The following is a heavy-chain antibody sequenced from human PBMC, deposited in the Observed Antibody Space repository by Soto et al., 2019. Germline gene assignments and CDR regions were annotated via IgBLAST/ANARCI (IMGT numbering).Heavy chain of an antibody. V-gene: IGHV3-23*01. CDR3: AKGSSSVYYYYYGIDV. CDR2: ISGSGGST. CDR1: GFTFSSYA. J-gene: IGHJ6*02. D-gene: IGHD6-6*01. Sequence: EVQLLESGGGLVQPGGSLRLSCAASGFTFSSYAMSWVRQAPGKGLEWVSAISGSGGSTYYADSVKGRFTISRDNSKNTLYLQMNSLRAEDTAVYYCAKGSSSVYYYYYGIDVWGQGTTVTVSS.